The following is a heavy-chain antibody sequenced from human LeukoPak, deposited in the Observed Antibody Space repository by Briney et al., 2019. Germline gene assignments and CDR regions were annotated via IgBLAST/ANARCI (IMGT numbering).Heavy chain of an antibody. CDR3: AKARGSSGSYYYYYYMDV. D-gene: IGHD3-22*01. CDR2: ISWDGGST. J-gene: IGHJ6*03. CDR1: GFTFDDYA. Sequence: HPGGFLRLSCAASGFTFDDYAMHWVRQAPGKGLEWVSLISWDGGSTYYADSVKGRFTISRDNSKNSLCLQMNSLRAEDTALYYCAKARGSSGSYYYYYYMDVWGKGTTVTVSS. V-gene: IGHV3-43D*04.